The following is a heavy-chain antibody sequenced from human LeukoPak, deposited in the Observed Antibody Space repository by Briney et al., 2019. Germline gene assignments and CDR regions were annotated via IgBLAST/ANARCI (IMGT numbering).Heavy chain of an antibody. D-gene: IGHD3-16*02. CDR2: IYTSGYT. CDR3: ARGYVWGSYRYTGFYYFDY. J-gene: IGHJ4*02. CDR1: GDSLSSSY. Sequence: SETLSLTCTVSGDSLSSSYWSWVRQPAGKGLEWIGRIYTSGYTNYNPSLKSRVTISVDTSKNQFSLKLSSVTAADTAVYYCARGYVWGSYRYTGFYYFDYWGQGTLVTVSS. V-gene: IGHV4-4*07.